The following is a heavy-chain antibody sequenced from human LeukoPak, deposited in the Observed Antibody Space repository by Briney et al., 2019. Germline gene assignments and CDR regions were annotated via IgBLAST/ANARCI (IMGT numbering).Heavy chain of an antibody. CDR3: ARDTSSSWYLVPYYFDY. CDR1: GFTFSSYS. CDR2: ISSSSSYI. J-gene: IGHJ4*02. Sequence: GGSLRLSCAASGFTFSSYSMNWVRQAPGKGLEWVSSISSSSSYIYYADSVKGRFTISRDNAKNSLYLQMNSLRAEDTAVYYCARDTSSSWYLVPYYFDYWGQGTLVTVSS. V-gene: IGHV3-21*01. D-gene: IGHD6-13*01.